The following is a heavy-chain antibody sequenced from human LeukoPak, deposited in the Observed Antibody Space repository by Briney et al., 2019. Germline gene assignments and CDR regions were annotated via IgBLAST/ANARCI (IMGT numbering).Heavy chain of an antibody. CDR3: AALNIATRPWCFDY. V-gene: IGHV4-59*01. CDR1: GGSFSSYY. Sequence: PSEILSLTCTVPGGSFSSYYWSWIRQPPGKGLEWIGYVYSIGSTNYNPSLKSRVTISVDTSKNQFSLKLSSVTAADTAVYYCAALNIATRPWCFDYWGQGTLVTVSS. D-gene: IGHD6-6*01. CDR2: VYSIGST. J-gene: IGHJ4*02.